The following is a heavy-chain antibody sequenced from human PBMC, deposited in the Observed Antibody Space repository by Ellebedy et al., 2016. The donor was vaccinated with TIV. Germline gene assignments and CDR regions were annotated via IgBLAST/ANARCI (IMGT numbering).Heavy chain of an antibody. CDR1: GYTFTGYY. Sequence: ASVKVSXKASGYTFTGYYMHWVRQPPGQGLEWMGWINPNSGGTKYAQKFQGWVTMTRDTSINTAYMELSRLKSDDTAVYYCARLEPSYDAFDIWGQGTMVTVSS. CDR2: INPNSGGT. V-gene: IGHV1-2*04. CDR3: ARLEPSYDAFDI. J-gene: IGHJ3*02.